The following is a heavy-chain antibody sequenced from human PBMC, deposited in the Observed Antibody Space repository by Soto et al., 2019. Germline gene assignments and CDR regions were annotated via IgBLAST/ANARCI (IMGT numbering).Heavy chain of an antibody. J-gene: IGHJ6*02. CDR3: TTDCSGGSCYPGAYYYYYGMDV. D-gene: IGHD2-15*01. Sequence: EVQLVESGGGLVKPGGSLRLSCTASGFSFSYAWMSWVRQAPGKGLEWVGRVKSKTDGGTADYAAHVKGRFTISRDDSKTTVYLQMNSLKTEDTAVYYCTTDCSGGSCYPGAYYYYYGMDVWGQGTTVTVSS. CDR1: GFSFSYAW. CDR2: VKSKTDGGTA. V-gene: IGHV3-15*01.